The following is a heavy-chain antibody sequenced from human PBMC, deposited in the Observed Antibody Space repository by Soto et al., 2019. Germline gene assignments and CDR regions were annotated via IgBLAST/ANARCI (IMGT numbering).Heavy chain of an antibody. J-gene: IGHJ3*02. V-gene: IGHV3-15*01. CDR2: IKSKTDGGTT. CDR3: TTIIATDDAFDI. D-gene: IGHD3-16*02. CDR1: GFTFSNAW. Sequence: GGSLRLSCAASGFTFSNAWMSWVRQAPGKGLEWVGRIKSKTDGGTTDYAAPVEGRFTISRDDSKNTLYLQMNSLKTEDTAVYFCTTIIATDDAFDICAQGTMVTVSS.